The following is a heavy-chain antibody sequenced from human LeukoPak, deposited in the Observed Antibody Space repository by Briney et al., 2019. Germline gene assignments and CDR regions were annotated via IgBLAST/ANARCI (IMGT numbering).Heavy chain of an antibody. CDR2: INPNSGGT. D-gene: IGHD2-2*01. V-gene: IGHV1-2*02. CDR1: GYTFTGYY. Sequence: ASVKVSCKASGYTFTGYYMHWVRQAPGQGLEWMGWINPNSGGTNYAQKFQGRVTMTRDTSISTAYMELSRLRSDDTAVYYCARDQSGYCSSTSCNGYYYYMDVWGKGTTVTVSS. CDR3: ARDQSGYCSSTSCNGYYYYMDV. J-gene: IGHJ6*03.